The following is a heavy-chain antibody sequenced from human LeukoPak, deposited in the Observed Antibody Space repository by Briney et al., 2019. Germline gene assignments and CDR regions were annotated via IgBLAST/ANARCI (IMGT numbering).Heavy chain of an antibody. CDR2: INWNGGST. Sequence: GGSLRLSCAASGFNFDDYGMSWVRQGPGKGLEWVSGINWNGGSTAYAGSVKGRFSISRDNAKKSLYLQMNSLRAEDTALYYCARDIINSDYAFDCWGQGTLVTVSS. V-gene: IGHV3-20*04. CDR1: GFNFDDYG. D-gene: IGHD1-7*01. CDR3: ARDIINSDYAFDC. J-gene: IGHJ4*02.